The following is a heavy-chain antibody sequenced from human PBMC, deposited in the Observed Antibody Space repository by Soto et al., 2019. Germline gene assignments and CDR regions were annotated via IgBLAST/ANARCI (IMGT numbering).Heavy chain of an antibody. V-gene: IGHV1-18*01. CDR3: AMVDNYVTPTPPDV. CDR2: ISPYSGNT. D-gene: IGHD3-16*01. J-gene: IGHJ6*02. Sequence: QVQLVQSGDEVKKPGASVKVSCKASGYIFVNYGIAWVRQAPGQGLEWMGWISPYSGNTHYAGRVQGRLTMTTDTSTRTAYMDLGSLTSDDTAVYYWAMVDNYVTPTPPDVWGQGPTVTVSS. CDR1: GYIFVNYG.